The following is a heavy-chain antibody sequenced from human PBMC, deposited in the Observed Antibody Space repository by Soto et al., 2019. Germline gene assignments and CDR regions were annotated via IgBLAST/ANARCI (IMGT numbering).Heavy chain of an antibody. V-gene: IGHV1-58*01. CDR3: AADPVGYSSSPDTYYYYYGMDV. J-gene: IGHJ6*02. Sequence: SVKVSCKASGFTFTSSSVQWVRQARGQRLEWIGWIVVGSGNTNYAQKFQERVTITRDMSTSTAYMELSSLRSEDTAVYYCAADPVGYSSSPDTYYYYYGMDVWGQGTTVTVSS. CDR1: GFTFTSSS. D-gene: IGHD6-6*01. CDR2: IVVGSGNT.